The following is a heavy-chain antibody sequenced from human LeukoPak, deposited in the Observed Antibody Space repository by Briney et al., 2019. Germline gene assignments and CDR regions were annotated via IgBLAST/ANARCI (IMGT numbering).Heavy chain of an antibody. CDR1: GFTVDDYA. CDR2: ISVDGGST. J-gene: IGHJ4*02. V-gene: IGHV3-43*02. D-gene: IGHD3-22*01. CDR3: AKDSRCYYVSSGYAY. Sequence: RPSHRLSCAASGFTVDDYATHSVRHASGKGLEWVSLISVDGGSTYYADSVKGRLPISRNKSKNSLYLQMHSLRTEETAMYYCAKDSRCYYVSSGYAYWGQGTLVTVSS.